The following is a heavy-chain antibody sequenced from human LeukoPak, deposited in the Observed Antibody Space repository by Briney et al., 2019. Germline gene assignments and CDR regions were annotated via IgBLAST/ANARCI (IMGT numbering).Heavy chain of an antibody. CDR1: GFTFGSYS. CDR2: ISGSGGSI. V-gene: IGHV3-9*01. J-gene: IGHJ4*02. D-gene: IGHD3-9*01. CDR3: ARGNILDY. Sequence: GGSLRLSCAASGFTFGSYSMNWVRQPPGKGLEWVSAISGSGGSIGYADSVKGRFTISRDNAKNSLYLQMNSLRAEDTALYYCARGNILDYWGQGTLVTVSS.